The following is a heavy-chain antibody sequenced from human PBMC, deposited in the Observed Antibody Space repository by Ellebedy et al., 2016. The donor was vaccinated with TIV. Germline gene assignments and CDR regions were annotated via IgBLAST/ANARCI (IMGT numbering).Heavy chain of an antibody. D-gene: IGHD3-10*01. CDR1: GGSVSGYF. V-gene: IGHV4-4*07. CDR2: VHTSGST. Sequence: GSLRLSXTVSGGSVSGYFCNWIRQPAGKGLEWIGRVHTSGSTSYKSSLKSRVAVSVDTSENQFSLTLTSVTAADTAIYYCAIEARGRWEFGVGWGQGTLVTVSS. J-gene: IGHJ4*02. CDR3: AIEARGRWEFGVG.